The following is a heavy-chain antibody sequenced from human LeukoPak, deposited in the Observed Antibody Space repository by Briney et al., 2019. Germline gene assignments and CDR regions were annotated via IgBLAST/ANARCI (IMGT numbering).Heavy chain of an antibody. J-gene: IGHJ6*02. Sequence: GASVTVSCKASGGTFSSYAISWVRQAPGQGLEWMGGIIPIVGTANYAQKFQGRVTITADESTSTAYMELSSLRSEDTAVYYCARWDCGGDCGGYYYGMDVWGQGTTVTVSS. CDR1: GGTFSSYA. CDR2: IIPIVGTA. CDR3: ARWDCGGDCGGYYYGMDV. D-gene: IGHD2-21*02. V-gene: IGHV1-69*13.